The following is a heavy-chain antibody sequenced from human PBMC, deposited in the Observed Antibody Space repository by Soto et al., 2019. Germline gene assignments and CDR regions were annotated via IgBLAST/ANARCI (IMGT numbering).Heavy chain of an antibody. V-gene: IGHV1-3*01. CDR3: ARGVKGYYYDSSGYYYAVPCAFDI. CDR1: GGSFSSFS. Sequence: EASVKFSCKVSGGSFSSFSINWVRQAPGQRFEWMGGINAGIGNTNFTQKFQGRVTITRDTSASTAYMELSSLRSEDTAVYYCARGVKGYYYDSSGYYYAVPCAFDIWGQGTMVTVSS. D-gene: IGHD3-22*01. CDR2: INAGIGNT. J-gene: IGHJ3*02.